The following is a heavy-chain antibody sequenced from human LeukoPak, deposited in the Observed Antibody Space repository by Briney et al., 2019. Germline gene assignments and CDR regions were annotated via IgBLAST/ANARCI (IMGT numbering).Heavy chain of an antibody. CDR3: ARRYCSSTSCYLEAFDI. V-gene: IGHV4-59*08. CDR2: IYYSGST. Sequence: SETLSLTCTVSGGSISSYYWSWIRQPPGKGLEWLGYIYYSGSTNYNPSLKSRVTISVDTSKNQFSLKLSSVTAADTAVYYCARRYCSSTSCYLEAFDIWGQGTMVTVSS. J-gene: IGHJ3*02. D-gene: IGHD2-2*01. CDR1: GGSISSYY.